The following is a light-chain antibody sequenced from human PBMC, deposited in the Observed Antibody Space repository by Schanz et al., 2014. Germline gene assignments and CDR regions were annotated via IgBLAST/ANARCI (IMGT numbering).Light chain of an antibody. CDR1: QDINTW. V-gene: IGKV1-12*01. CDR3: QQSFNTPRT. J-gene: IGKJ1*01. Sequence: DIQMTQSPSTLSASVGDRVTITCRASQDINTWLAWYQQKPGKAPNLLIYAASSLQSGVPSRFSGSGSGTDFTLTISSLQPEDFATYYCQQSFNTPRTFGQGTKVEVK. CDR2: AAS.